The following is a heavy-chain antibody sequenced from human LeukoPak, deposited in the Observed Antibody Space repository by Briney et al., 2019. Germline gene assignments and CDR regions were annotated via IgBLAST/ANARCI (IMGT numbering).Heavy chain of an antibody. J-gene: IGHJ4*02. CDR1: GDSVSSNSAA. Sequence: SQTLSLTCAISGDSVSSNSAAWNWLRQSPSRGLEWLGRTYYRSKWYNDYAVSVKSRIAINPDTSKNQFSLQLNSVTPEDTAVYYCAREVVGATRTKYYFDYWGQGTLVTVSS. CDR2: TYYRSKWYN. CDR3: AREVVGATRTKYYFDY. V-gene: IGHV6-1*01. D-gene: IGHD1-26*01.